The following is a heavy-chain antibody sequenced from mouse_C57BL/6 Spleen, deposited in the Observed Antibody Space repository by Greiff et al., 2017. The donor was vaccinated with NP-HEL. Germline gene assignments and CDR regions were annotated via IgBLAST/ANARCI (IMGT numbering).Heavy chain of an antibody. Sequence: DVMLVESGGGLVKPGGSLKLSCAASGFTFSDYGMHWVRQAPEKGLEWVAYISSGSSTIYYADTVKGRFTIFRDNAKNTLFLQMTSLRSEDTAMYYCAREDYYGSSYFDYWGQGTTLTVSS. J-gene: IGHJ2*01. CDR1: GFTFSDYG. V-gene: IGHV5-17*01. CDR3: AREDYYGSSYFDY. CDR2: ISSGSSTI. D-gene: IGHD1-1*01.